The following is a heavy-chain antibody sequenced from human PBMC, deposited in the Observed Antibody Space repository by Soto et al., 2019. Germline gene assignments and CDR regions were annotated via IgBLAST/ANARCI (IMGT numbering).Heavy chain of an antibody. CDR1: GFTFSSYS. CDR3: ARGAYYYDSSGLSY. V-gene: IGHV3-48*01. D-gene: IGHD3-22*01. J-gene: IGHJ4*02. CDR2: ISSSSSTT. Sequence: EVQLVESGGGLVQPGGSLRLSCAASGFTFSSYSMNWVRQAPGKGLEWVSYISSSSSTTYYADSVKGRFTISRDNAKNSLYLQMNSLRAEDTAVYYCARGAYYYDSSGLSYWGQGTLVTVSS.